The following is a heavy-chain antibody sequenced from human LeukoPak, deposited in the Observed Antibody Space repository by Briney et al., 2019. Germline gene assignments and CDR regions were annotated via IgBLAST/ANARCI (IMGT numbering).Heavy chain of an antibody. CDR3: ASTTVTPRHYYYYYGMDV. D-gene: IGHD4-11*01. CDR1: GYTLTESS. CDR2: FDPEDGET. Sequence: ASVKVSCKVSGYTLTESSMHWVRQAPGKGLEWMGGFDPEDGETIYAQKFQGRVTMTEDTSTDTAYMELSSLRSEDPAVYYCASTTVTPRHYYYYYGMDVWGQGTTVTVSS. V-gene: IGHV1-24*01. J-gene: IGHJ6*02.